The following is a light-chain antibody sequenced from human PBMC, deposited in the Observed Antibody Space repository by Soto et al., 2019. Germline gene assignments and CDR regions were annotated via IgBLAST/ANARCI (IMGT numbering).Light chain of an antibody. Sequence: QSALTQPPSASGSPGQSVTISCTGTSSDIGGYDYVFWYQQHPGKTPKFMIYEVSKRPSGVPDRFSGSKSGNTASLTVSGLQAEDEADYYCVSYAGSNIWMFGGGTKLTVL. J-gene: IGLJ3*02. CDR3: VSYAGSNIWM. CDR2: EVS. CDR1: SSDIGGYDY. V-gene: IGLV2-8*01.